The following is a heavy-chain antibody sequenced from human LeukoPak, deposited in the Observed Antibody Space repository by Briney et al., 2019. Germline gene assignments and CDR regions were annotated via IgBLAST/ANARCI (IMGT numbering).Heavy chain of an antibody. CDR2: IYYSGIT. V-gene: IGHV4-39*01. J-gene: IGHJ4*02. CDR3: ARRVRATAGKPFDY. CDR1: GGSISSSSYY. Sequence: PSETLSLTCTVSGGSISSSSYYWGWMRQPPGKGLEWIVNIYYSGITSYNPSLKSRVTISVDTSKNQFSLNLSSVTAADTAVYYCARRVRATAGKPFDYWGQGTLVSVSS. D-gene: IGHD6-13*01.